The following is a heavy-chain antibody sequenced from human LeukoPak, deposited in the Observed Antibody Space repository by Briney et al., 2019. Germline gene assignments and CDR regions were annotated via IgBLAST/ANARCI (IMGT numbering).Heavy chain of an antibody. J-gene: IGHJ4*02. CDR3: ARAKAYYDSSGEQKGAFDY. V-gene: IGHV3-48*02. CDR2: ISSSSSTI. Sequence: PGGSLRLSCAASGFTFSSYSMNWVRQAPGRGLEGVSYISSSSSTIYYADSVKGRFTISRDNAKNSLYLQMNSLRDEDTAVYYCARAKAYYDSSGEQKGAFDYWGQGTLVTVSS. CDR1: GFTFSSYS. D-gene: IGHD3-22*01.